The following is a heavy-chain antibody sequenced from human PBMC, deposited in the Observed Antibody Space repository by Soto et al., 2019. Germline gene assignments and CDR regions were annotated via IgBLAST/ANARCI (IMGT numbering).Heavy chain of an antibody. D-gene: IGHD5-18*01. Sequence: SGPTLVNPTPTLTLTCTFSGFSLSTSGVGVGWIRQPPGKALEWLALIYWNDDKRYSPSLKSRLTITKDTSKNQVVLTMTNMDLVDTATYYCAHTPLRASGIQLWFDYFDYWGQGTLVTVSS. J-gene: IGHJ4*02. V-gene: IGHV2-5*01. CDR1: GFSLSTSGVG. CDR2: IYWNDDK. CDR3: AHTPLRASGIQLWFDYFDY.